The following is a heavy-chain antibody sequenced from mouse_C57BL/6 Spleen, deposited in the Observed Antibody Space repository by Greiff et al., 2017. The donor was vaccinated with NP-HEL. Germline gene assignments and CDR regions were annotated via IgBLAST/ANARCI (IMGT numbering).Heavy chain of an antibody. CDR1: GYAFSSYW. D-gene: IGHD2-2*01. J-gene: IGHJ3*01. CDR2: IYPGDGDT. Sequence: VQLQQSGAELVKPGASVKISCKASGYAFSSYWMNWVKQRPGKGLEWIGQIYPGDGDTNYNGKFKGKATLTADKSSSTAYMQLSSLTSGDSAVYFCARSTMVTPFAYWGQGTLVTVSA. CDR3: ARSTMVTPFAY. V-gene: IGHV1-80*01.